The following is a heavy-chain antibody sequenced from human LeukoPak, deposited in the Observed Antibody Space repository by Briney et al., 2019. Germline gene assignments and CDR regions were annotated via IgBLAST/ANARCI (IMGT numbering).Heavy chain of an antibody. V-gene: IGHV1-2*02. D-gene: IGHD5-18*01. CDR1: GYTFSGYY. Sequence: ASVTVSCKASGYTFSGYYMHWVRQAPGKGLEGMGWINPNSGGTNYAQKFPGRVTMTRDTSISTAYMDLSRLRSDDTAVYYCARLLNRYSSGNGVDYWGQGTLVTVSS. J-gene: IGHJ4*02. CDR3: ARLLNRYSSGNGVDY. CDR2: INPNSGGT.